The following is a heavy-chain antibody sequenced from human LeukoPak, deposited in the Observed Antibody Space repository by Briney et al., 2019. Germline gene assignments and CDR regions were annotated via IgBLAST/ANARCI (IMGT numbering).Heavy chain of an antibody. Sequence: PGGSLRLSCAASGFTFSSYNMNWVRQAPGKGLEWVSSITSGSSYIYYADSVKGRFTISRDNAKNSLYLQMNSLRAEDTAVYYCARKLGYCSGGSCYGYYYYYMDVWGKGTTVTISS. CDR3: ARKLGYCSGGSCYGYYYYYMDV. D-gene: IGHD2-15*01. J-gene: IGHJ6*03. CDR2: ITSGSSYI. V-gene: IGHV3-21*01. CDR1: GFTFSSYN.